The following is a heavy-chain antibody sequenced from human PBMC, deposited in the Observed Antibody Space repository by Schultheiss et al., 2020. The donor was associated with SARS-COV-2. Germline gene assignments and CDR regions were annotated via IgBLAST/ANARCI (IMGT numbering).Heavy chain of an antibody. D-gene: IGHD3-16*02. CDR1: GGKGRGPA. CDR3: ARELKITFGGVIARPFDY. V-gene: IGHV3-72*01. Sequence: GGSLRLSCAANGGKGRGPAMHGVRQASGKGLEWVGRTRNKANSYTTEYAASVKGRFTISRDDSKNSLYLQMNSLKTEDTAVYYCARELKITFGGVIARPFDYWGQGTLVTVSS. J-gene: IGHJ4*02. CDR2: TRNKANSYTT.